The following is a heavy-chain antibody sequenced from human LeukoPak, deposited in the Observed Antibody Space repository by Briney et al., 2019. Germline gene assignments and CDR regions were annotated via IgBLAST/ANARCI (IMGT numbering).Heavy chain of an antibody. V-gene: IGHV4-34*01. CDR3: ARRGQLVPSDPNVSKRRYYFDY. J-gene: IGHJ4*02. CDR2: INHCGSI. CDR1: GGSFCAYL. D-gene: IGHD6-13*01. Sequence: PSETLSLTCAVYGGSFCAYLWSWIPPPPGPGLEWFGGINHCGSINSHPSLKSRVTISVDTSKNQFSLKLSSVTAAATAVYYCARRGQLVPSDPNVSKRRYYFDYWGQGTLVTVSS.